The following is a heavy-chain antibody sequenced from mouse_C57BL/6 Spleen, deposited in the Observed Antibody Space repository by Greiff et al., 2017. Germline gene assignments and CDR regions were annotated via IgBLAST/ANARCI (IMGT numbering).Heavy chain of an antibody. D-gene: IGHD2-1*01. J-gene: IGHJ1*03. Sequence: EVQLVESGGGLVQPGGSLKLSCAASGFTFSDYYMYWVRQTPEKRLEWVAYISNGGGSTYYPDTVKGRFTISRDNAKNTLYLQMSRLKSEDTAMYYCARQRDGNYRYFDVWGTGTTVTVSS. CDR2: ISNGGGST. CDR3: ARQRDGNYRYFDV. V-gene: IGHV5-12*01. CDR1: GFTFSDYY.